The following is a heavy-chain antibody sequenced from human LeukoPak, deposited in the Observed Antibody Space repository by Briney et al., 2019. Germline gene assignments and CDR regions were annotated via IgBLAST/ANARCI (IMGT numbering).Heavy chain of an antibody. J-gene: IGHJ6*02. D-gene: IGHD5-18*01. V-gene: IGHV3-21*01. CDR1: GFTFSSYS. CDR2: ISSSSSYI. Sequence: GGSLRLSCAASGFTFSSYSMNWVRQAPGKGLEWVSSISSSSSYIYYADSVKGRFTISRDNAKNSLYLQMNSLRAEDTAVYYCASATLDGYSYGFPTHYYGMDVWGQGTTVAVS. CDR3: ASATLDGYSYGFPTHYYGMDV.